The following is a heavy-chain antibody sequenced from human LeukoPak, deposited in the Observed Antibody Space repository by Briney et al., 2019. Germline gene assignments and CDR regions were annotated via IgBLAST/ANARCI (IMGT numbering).Heavy chain of an antibody. CDR3: ARGGRWSSWTGNAAFDI. Sequence: PSETLSLTCTVSGGSISSYYWSWIRQPPGKGLEWIGYIYYSGSTNYNPSLKSRVTISVDTSKNQFSLKLSSVTAADTAVYYRARGGRWSSWTGNAAFDIWGQGTMVTVSS. CDR1: GGSISSYY. CDR2: IYYSGST. V-gene: IGHV4-59*12. J-gene: IGHJ3*02. D-gene: IGHD3/OR15-3a*01.